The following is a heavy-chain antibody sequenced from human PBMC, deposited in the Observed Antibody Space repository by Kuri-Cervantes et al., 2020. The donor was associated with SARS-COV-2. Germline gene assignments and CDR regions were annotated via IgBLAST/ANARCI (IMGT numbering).Heavy chain of an antibody. CDR3: VTAPGRNLDWLLPPDY. V-gene: IGHV3-30*19. CDR2: ISYDGSNK. D-gene: IGHD3-9*01. J-gene: IGHJ4*02. CDR1: GFTFSSYG. Sequence: GGSLRLSCAASGFTFSSYGMHWVRQAPGKGLEWVAVISYDGSNKYYADSVKGRFTISRDNSKNTLYLQMSSLRSEDTAVYYCVTAPGRNLDWLLPPDYWGQGTLVTVSS.